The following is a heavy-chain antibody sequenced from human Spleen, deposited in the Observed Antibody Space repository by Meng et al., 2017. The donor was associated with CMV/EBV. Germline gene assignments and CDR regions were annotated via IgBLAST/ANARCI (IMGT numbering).Heavy chain of an antibody. CDR1: GYTFTDYY. CDR2: INPNSGDT. Sequence: ASVKVSCKASGYTFTDYYIHWVRQAPGQGLEWMGLINPNSGDTKYARKFQGRVIMTRDTSISTVYMDLSRLRSGDTAVYYCARDRPLTTVASSPYYHYYYYGMDVWGQGTTVTVSS. CDR3: ARDRPLTTVASSPYYHYYYYGMDV. V-gene: IGHV1-2*02. J-gene: IGHJ6*02. D-gene: IGHD6-19*01.